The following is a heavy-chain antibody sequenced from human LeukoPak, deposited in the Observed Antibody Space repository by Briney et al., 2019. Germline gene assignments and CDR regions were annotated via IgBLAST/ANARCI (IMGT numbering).Heavy chain of an antibody. CDR2: IYSGGST. J-gene: IGHJ4*02. CDR3: ARHQGDGYNRKSR. D-gene: IGHD5-24*01. CDR1: GFTVSSNY. V-gene: IGHV3-53*01. Sequence: GGSLRLSWAASGFTVSSNYMSWVRQAPGKGLEWVSVIYSGGSTYYADSVKGRFTISRDNSKNTLYLQMNSLRAEGTAVYYCARHQGDGYNRKSRWGQGTLVTVSS.